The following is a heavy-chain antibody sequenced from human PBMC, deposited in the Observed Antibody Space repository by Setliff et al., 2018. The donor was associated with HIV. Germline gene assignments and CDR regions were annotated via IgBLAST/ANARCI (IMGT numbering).Heavy chain of an antibody. J-gene: IGHJ4*02. V-gene: IGHV1-69*13. CDR2: IIPHFDAP. CDR3: ASPRLDWSFSHFDY. Sequence: SVKVSCKASGGTFTSSAISWVRQARGQGLEWMGAIIPHFDAPQYAQKFQGRVTITADQSTSTAYMEQSGLTSEDTAVYYCASPRLDWSFSHFDYWGQGTPVTVSS. CDR1: GGTFTSSA. D-gene: IGHD3-9*01.